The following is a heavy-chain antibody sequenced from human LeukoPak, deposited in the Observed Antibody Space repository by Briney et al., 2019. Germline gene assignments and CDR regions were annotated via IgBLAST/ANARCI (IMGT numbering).Heavy chain of an antibody. V-gene: IGHV4-59*01. CDR3: ARRAYSSGWYYFDY. CDR1: GDSISSYY. D-gene: IGHD6-19*01. Sequence: SETLSLTCTVPGDSISSYYWSWIRQPPGKGLEWMGYIYYSGSTNYNPSLKIRVTISVDTSKNQFSLKLSSVTAADTAMYYCARRAYSSGWYYFDYWGQGTLVTVSS. CDR2: IYYSGST. J-gene: IGHJ4*02.